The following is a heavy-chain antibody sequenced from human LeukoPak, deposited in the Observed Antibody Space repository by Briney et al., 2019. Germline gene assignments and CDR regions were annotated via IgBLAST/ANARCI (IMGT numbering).Heavy chain of an antibody. CDR1: GFTFDDYA. V-gene: IGHV3-9*01. J-gene: IGHJ4*02. CDR2: ISWNSGSI. Sequence: GRSLRLSCAASGFTFDDYAMHWVRQAPGKGLEWVSGISWNSGSIGYADSVKGRFTISRDNAKNSLYLQMNSLRAEDTALYYCAKDMEWELQAFDYWGQGTLVTVSS. D-gene: IGHD1-26*01. CDR3: AKDMEWELQAFDY.